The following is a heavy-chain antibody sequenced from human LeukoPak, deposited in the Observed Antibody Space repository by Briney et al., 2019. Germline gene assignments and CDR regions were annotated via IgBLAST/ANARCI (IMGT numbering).Heavy chain of an antibody. J-gene: IGHJ4*02. V-gene: IGHV4-38-2*02. CDR3: ARVRWLQLGRFDY. CDR1: GYSISSGYY. Sequence: PSETLSLTCTVSGYSISSGYYWGWIRQPPGKGLEWIGSIYHSGSTYYNPSLKSRVTISVDTSKNQFSLKLSSVTAADTAVYYCARVRWLQLGRFDYWGQGTLVTVSS. D-gene: IGHD5-24*01. CDR2: IYHSGST.